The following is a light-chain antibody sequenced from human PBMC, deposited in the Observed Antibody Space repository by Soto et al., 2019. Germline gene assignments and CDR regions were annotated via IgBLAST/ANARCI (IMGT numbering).Light chain of an antibody. V-gene: IGKV3-20*01. J-gene: IGKJ1*01. Sequence: ELVLTQSPDTLSLSPGERTTLSCRASQSVSSSFLAWYQQKPGQAPRLLIYGAASRATGIPDRFSGSGSRTDFTLSISRLGPEDFAVYYCQHYGDSRTFGQGTKVEIK. CDR1: QSVSSSF. CDR3: QHYGDSRT. CDR2: GAA.